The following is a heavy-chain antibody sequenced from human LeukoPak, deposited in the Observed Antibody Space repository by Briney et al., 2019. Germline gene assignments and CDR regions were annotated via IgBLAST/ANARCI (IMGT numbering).Heavy chain of an antibody. Sequence: ASVKASCKASGYTFTGYYMHWVRQAPGQGLEWMGWINPNSGGTNYAQKFQGRVTMTRDTSISTAYMELSRLRSDDTAVYYCARDRPPSGSYNHNWFDPWGQGTLVTVSS. D-gene: IGHD1-26*01. CDR2: INPNSGGT. CDR1: GYTFTGYY. V-gene: IGHV1-2*02. CDR3: ARDRPPSGSYNHNWFDP. J-gene: IGHJ5*02.